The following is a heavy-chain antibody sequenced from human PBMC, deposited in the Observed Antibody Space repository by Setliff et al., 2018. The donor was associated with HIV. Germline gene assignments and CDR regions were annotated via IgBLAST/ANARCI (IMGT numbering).Heavy chain of an antibody. CDR2: VSAYNGLT. CDR1: GYTFPNYG. D-gene: IGHD1-26*01. J-gene: IGHJ4*02. V-gene: IGHV1-18*01. Sequence: ASVKVSCKTSGYTFPNYGISWVRQAPGQGLEWMGWVSAYNGLTNYAQNLQGRVTMTTDTSSTTAFLELRSLRSDDTAMYYCARDRRYSGTYHIDYWGQGTRVTVSS. CDR3: ARDRRYSGTYHIDY.